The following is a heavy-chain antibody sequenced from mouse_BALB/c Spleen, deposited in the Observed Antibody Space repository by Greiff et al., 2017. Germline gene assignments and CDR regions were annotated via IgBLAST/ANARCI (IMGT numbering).Heavy chain of an antibody. Sequence: EVKLMESGPGLVKPSQSLSLTCTVTGYSITSDYAWNWIRQFPGNKLEWMGYISYSGSTSYNPSLKSRISITRDTSKNQFFLQLNSVTTEDTATYYCAIYYYGSDWYFDVWGAGTTVTVSS. J-gene: IGHJ1*01. CDR2: ISYSGST. CDR3: AIYYYGSDWYFDV. D-gene: IGHD1-1*01. V-gene: IGHV3-2*02. CDR1: GYSITSDYA.